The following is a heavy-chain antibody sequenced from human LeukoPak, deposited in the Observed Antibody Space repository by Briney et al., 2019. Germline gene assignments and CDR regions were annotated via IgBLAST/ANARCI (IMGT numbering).Heavy chain of an antibody. CDR2: ISAYNGNT. Sequence: GASVKVSCKASGYTFTSYGISWVRQAPGEGLEWMGWISAYNGNTNYAQKLQGRVSMTTDTSTSTAYMELSSLRSEDTAVYYCARDPIVATTSFDYWGQGTLVTVSS. CDR3: ARDPIVATTSFDY. J-gene: IGHJ4*02. D-gene: IGHD5-12*01. CDR1: GYTFTSYG. V-gene: IGHV1-18*01.